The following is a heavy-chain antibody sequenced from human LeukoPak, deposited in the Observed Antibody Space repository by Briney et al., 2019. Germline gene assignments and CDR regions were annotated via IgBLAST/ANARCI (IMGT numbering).Heavy chain of an antibody. CDR1: GFTFGSYS. Sequence: GGSLRLSCAASGFTFGSYSMNWVRQAPGKGLEWVSSISSSSSYIYYADSVKGRFTISRDNAKNSLYLQMNSLRAEDTAVYYCARDGWEYYDILTGYTAPFFDYWGQGTLVTVSS. J-gene: IGHJ4*02. CDR3: ARDGWEYYDILTGYTAPFFDY. CDR2: ISSSSSYI. V-gene: IGHV3-21*01. D-gene: IGHD3-9*01.